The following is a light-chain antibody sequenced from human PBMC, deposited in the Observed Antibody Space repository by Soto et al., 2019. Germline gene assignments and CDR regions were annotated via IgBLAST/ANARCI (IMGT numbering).Light chain of an antibody. CDR3: GAWDNSLSFVV. Sequence: QSVLTQPPSVSAAPGQKVTISCSGSSSNIGRNYVSWYQHLPGTAPKLLIYDNDKRPSGIPDRFSGSKSGTSATLGITGLQTGDEADYYCGAWDNSLSFVVFGGGTQLTVL. CDR1: SSNIGRNY. J-gene: IGLJ2*01. CDR2: DND. V-gene: IGLV1-51*01.